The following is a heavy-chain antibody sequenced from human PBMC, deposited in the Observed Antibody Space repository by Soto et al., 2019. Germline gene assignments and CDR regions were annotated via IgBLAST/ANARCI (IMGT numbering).Heavy chain of an antibody. V-gene: IGHV4-4*07. J-gene: IGHJ4*02. CDR3: ASFRELGAGYFDY. CDR2: IYTSGST. Sequence: YWSWIRQPAGKGLEWIGRIYTSGSTNYNPSLKSRVTMSVDTSKNQFSLKLSSVTAADTAVYYCASFRELGAGYFDYWGQGTLVTVSS. CDR1: Y. D-gene: IGHD1-26*01.